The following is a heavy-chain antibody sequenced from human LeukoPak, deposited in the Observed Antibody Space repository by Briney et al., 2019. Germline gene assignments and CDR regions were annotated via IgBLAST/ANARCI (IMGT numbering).Heavy chain of an antibody. CDR2: IIPIFGTA. CDR3: ASRDGSGSYMDRAFDI. J-gene: IGHJ3*02. V-gene: IGHV1-69*06. Sequence: ASVKVSCKASGGTFSSYAISWVRQAPGQGLEWMGGIIPIFGTANYAQKFQGRVTITADKSTSTAYMELSRLRSEDTAVYYCASRDGSGSYMDRAFDIWGQGTMVTVSS. CDR1: GGTFSSYA. D-gene: IGHD3-10*01.